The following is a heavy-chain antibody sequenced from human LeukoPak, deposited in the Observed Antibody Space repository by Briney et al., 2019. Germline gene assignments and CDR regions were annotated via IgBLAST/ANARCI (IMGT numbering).Heavy chain of an antibody. D-gene: IGHD6-13*01. J-gene: IGHJ4*02. CDR3: ARGLSRQQLAYDY. Sequence: ASVKVSCKASEYTFTSYDINWVRQATGQGLEWMGWVNPNSGNTDYAQKFQGRVTMTRNTSISTAYMELSSLRSEDTAVYYCARGLSRQQLAYDYWGQGTLVTVSS. V-gene: IGHV1-8*01. CDR1: EYTFTSYD. CDR2: VNPNSGNT.